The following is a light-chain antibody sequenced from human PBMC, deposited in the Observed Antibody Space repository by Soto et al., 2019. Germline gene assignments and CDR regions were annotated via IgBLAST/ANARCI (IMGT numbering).Light chain of an antibody. CDR3: AAWDDSLSGFHV. CDR2: RND. CDR1: TPNIGTNY. V-gene: IGLV1-47*01. J-gene: IGLJ1*01. Sequence: QSVLTQPPSASGTPGQRVTISCSGSTPNIGTNYVYWYQQLPGTAPKLLIYRNDQRPSGVPDRFSGSKSGTSASLAISGLRSEDEADYFCAAWDDSLSGFHVFETGTKVTVL.